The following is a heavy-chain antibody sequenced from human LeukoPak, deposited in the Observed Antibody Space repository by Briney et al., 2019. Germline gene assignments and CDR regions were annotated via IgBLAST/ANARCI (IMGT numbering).Heavy chain of an antibody. V-gene: IGHV1-8*01. CDR2: MNPNSGNT. J-gene: IGHJ6*02. Sequence: GASVKLSCKASGYTFTSYDINWVRQATGQGLEWMGWMNPNSGNTGYAQKFQGRVTMTRNTSISTAYMELSSLRSEDTAVYYCARNNIVVVPAAMSPSYYYGMDVWGQGTTVTVSS. CDR1: GYTFTSYD. D-gene: IGHD2-2*01. CDR3: ARNNIVVVPAAMSPSYYYGMDV.